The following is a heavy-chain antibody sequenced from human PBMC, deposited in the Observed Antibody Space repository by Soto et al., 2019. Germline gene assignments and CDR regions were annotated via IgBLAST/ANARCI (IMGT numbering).Heavy chain of an antibody. CDR2: IKQDGSEK. CDR1: GFTFSSYW. Sequence: PGGSLRLSCAASGFTFSSYWMSWVRQAPGKGLEWVANIKQDGSEKYYVDSVKGRFTISRDNAKNSLYLQMNSLRAEDTAVYYCARVRFVVPAAMGYMDVWGKGTTVTVSS. CDR3: ARVRFVVPAAMGYMDV. V-gene: IGHV3-7*01. J-gene: IGHJ6*03. D-gene: IGHD2-2*01.